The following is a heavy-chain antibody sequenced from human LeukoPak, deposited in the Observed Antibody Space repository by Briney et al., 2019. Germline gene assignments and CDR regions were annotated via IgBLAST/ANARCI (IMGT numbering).Heavy chain of an antibody. D-gene: IGHD3-10*01. Sequence: PGGSLRLSCAASGFTFSSYWMHWVRQAPGKGLEWVSYISSSSSTIYYADSVKGRFTISRDNAKNSLYLQMNSLRAEDTAVYYCARVERITMVRGVIHPFDYWGQGTLVTVSS. CDR2: ISSSSSTI. J-gene: IGHJ4*02. CDR3: ARVERITMVRGVIHPFDY. CDR1: GFTFSSYW. V-gene: IGHV3-48*01.